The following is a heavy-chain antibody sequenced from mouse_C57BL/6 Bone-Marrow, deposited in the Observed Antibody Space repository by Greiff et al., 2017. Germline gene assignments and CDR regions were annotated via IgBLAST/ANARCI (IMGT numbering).Heavy chain of an antibody. CDR2: ISSGGSYT. J-gene: IGHJ2*01. CDR1: GFTFSSYG. CDR3: ARQETTDYYFDY. D-gene: IGHD1-1*01. Sequence: ELKLMESGGDLVKPGGSLKLSCAASGFTFSSYGMSWVRQTPDKRLEWVATISSGGSYTYYPDSVKGRFTISRDNAKNTLYLQMSSLKSEDTAMYYCARQETTDYYFDYWGQGTTLTVSS. V-gene: IGHV5-6*01.